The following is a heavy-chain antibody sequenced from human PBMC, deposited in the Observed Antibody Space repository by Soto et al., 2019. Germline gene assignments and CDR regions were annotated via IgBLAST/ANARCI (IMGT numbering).Heavy chain of an antibody. CDR3: ARGYSGYLFDY. CDR2: INAGNGNT. Sequence: ASVKVSCKASGYTLTACPMHWVRQAPGQRLEWMGWINAGNGNTMYSQQFQARVTVTRDTSASTAYMELSSLRSEDTAVYYCARGYSGYLFDYWGQGTLVTVSS. D-gene: IGHD5-12*01. J-gene: IGHJ4*02. V-gene: IGHV1-3*01. CDR1: GYTLTACP.